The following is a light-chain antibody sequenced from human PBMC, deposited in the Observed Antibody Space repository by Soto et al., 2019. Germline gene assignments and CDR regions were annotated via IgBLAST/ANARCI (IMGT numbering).Light chain of an antibody. CDR3: NSYVGSNNYV. CDR1: SSDVGRYNY. CDR2: GVT. V-gene: IGLV2-8*01. J-gene: IGLJ1*01. Sequence: QSALTQPPSASGSPGQSVTISCIGTSSDVGRYNYVSWYQHHPGKAPKLIIYGVTKRPSGVPGRFSGSKSGNTASLTVSGLQADDEADYYCNSYVGSNNYVFGTGTKVTVL.